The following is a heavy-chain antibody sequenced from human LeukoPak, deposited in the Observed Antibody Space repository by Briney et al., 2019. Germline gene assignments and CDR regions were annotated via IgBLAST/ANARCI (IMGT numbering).Heavy chain of an antibody. CDR2: IYHSGST. D-gene: IGHD3-22*01. J-gene: IGHJ4*02. CDR1: GGSISSSSYY. Sequence: PSETLSLTCTVSGGSISSSSYYWGWIRQPPGKGLEWIGYIYHSGSTYYNPSLKSRVTISVDRSKNQFSLKLSSVTAADTAVYYCAREGYYDSSGSLPFDYWGQGTLVTVSS. CDR3: AREGYYDSSGSLPFDY. V-gene: IGHV4-39*07.